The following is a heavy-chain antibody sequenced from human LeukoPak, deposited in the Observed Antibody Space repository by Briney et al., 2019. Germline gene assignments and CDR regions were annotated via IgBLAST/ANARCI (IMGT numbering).Heavy chain of an antibody. J-gene: IGHJ3*02. CDR3: AREGRNADIPTVTRNGGALDI. Sequence: GGSLRLSCAASGFNFSTFWMNWVRQVPGKGLEWVANIRQDGGETFYVDPVSGRFTISRDNAKNSLFLQMNSLRVEDTAVYYCAREGRNADIPTVTRNGGALDIWGQGTVLTVSS. D-gene: IGHD2-8*01. V-gene: IGHV3-7*01. CDR1: GFNFSTFW. CDR2: IRQDGGET.